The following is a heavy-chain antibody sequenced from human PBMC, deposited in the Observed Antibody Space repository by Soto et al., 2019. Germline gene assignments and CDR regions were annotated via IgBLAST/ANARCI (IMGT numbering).Heavy chain of an antibody. D-gene: IGHD3-9*01. V-gene: IGHV4-39*01. CDR1: GGSISSSSYY. J-gene: IGHJ5*02. CDR2: IYYSGST. Sequence: TSETLSLTCTVSGGSISSSSYYWGWIRQPPGKGLEWIGSIYYSGSTYYNPSLKSRVTISVDTSKNQFSLKLSSVTAADTAVYYCARHPYNYDILTGHRGNWFDPWGQGTLVTVSS. CDR3: ARHPYNYDILTGHRGNWFDP.